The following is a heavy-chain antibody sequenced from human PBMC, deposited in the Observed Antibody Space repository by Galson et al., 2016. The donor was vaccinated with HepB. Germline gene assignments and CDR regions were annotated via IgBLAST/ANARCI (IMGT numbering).Heavy chain of an antibody. Sequence: SLRLSCAASGFYFSDYSMNWVRQAPGKGLEWLPNISANSDSTYYADSVKGRFTISSDNAKNSLYLQIKSLKDEDTAVYYCARERAETVAQGVIRVHRIHYYYGMDVWGQGTTVTVSS. J-gene: IGHJ6*02. CDR1: GFYFSDYS. CDR3: ARERAETVAQGVIRVHRIHYYYGMDV. CDR2: ISANSDST. D-gene: IGHD3-10*01. V-gene: IGHV3-48*02.